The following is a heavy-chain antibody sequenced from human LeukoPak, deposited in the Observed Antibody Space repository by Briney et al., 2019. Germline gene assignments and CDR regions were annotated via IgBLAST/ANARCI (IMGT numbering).Heavy chain of an antibody. D-gene: IGHD3-22*01. CDR1: GGSISSGSYY. CDR3: ARCPETYYYDSTAYRRYYYYYYMDV. Sequence: PSETLSLTCTVSGGSISSGSYYWSWIRQPAGNGLEWIGHIYSSGSSNYSPSLKSRVTISVDTSKNQFSLKLSSVTAADAALYYCARCPETYYYDSTAYRRYYYYYYMDVWGKGTTVTTSS. J-gene: IGHJ6*03. CDR2: IYSSGSS. V-gene: IGHV4-61*09.